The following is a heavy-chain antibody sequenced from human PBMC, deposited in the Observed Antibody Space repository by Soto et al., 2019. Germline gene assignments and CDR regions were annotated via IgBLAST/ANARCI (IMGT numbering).Heavy chain of an antibody. CDR1: GFTFISYA. J-gene: IGHJ4*02. D-gene: IGHD2-2*01. V-gene: IGHV3-23*01. CDR2: ISGAGGGT. CDR3: AKDLYSSDPSSPSDH. Sequence: GGSLRLSCAASGFTFISYAMTWVRQAPGKGLEWVSAISGAGGGTYYADSVKGRFTISRDNSKSTLFLQMNSLRPEDAAVYSCAKDLYSSDPSSPSDHWGQGTLVTVSS.